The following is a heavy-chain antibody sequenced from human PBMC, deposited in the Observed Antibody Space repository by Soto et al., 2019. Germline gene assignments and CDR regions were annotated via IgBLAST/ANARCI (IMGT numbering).Heavy chain of an antibody. J-gene: IGHJ6*02. CDR1: GGSISSSSYY. CDR2: IYYSGST. D-gene: IGHD2-8*01. V-gene: IGHV4-39*01. Sequence: PSETLSLTCTVSGGSISSSSYYWGWIRQPPGKGLEWIGSIYYSGSTYYNPSLKSRVTISVDTSKNQFSLKLSSVTAADTAVYYCARVYATSYYYYGMDVWGQGTTVPVSS. CDR3: ARVYATSYYYYGMDV.